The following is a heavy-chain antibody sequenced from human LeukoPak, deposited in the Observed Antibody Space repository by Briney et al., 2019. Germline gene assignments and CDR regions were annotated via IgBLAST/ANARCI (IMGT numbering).Heavy chain of an antibody. D-gene: IGHD4-17*01. Sequence: PSETLSLTCTVSGGSISSYYWSWIRQPAGKGLEWIGRIYTSGSTNYNPSLKSRVTMSVDTSKNQFSLKLSSVTAADTAVYYCARDRSDYGADTWWFDPWGQGTLVTVSS. CDR2: IYTSGST. V-gene: IGHV4-4*07. J-gene: IGHJ5*02. CDR3: ARDRSDYGADTWWFDP. CDR1: GGSISSYY.